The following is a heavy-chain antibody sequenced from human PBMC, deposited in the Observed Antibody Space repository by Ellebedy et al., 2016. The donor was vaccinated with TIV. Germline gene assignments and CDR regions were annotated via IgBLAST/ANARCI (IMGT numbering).Heavy chain of an antibody. CDR1: GFTFSNYA. V-gene: IGHV3-13*01. CDR3: VRGSRTVGGIYYYTGMDV. D-gene: IGHD3-10*01. J-gene: IGHJ6*02. Sequence: PGGSLRLSCAASGFTFSNYAMNWVRQAPGKGLEWVSAVGTAGDTYYPDSVKGRFTISRENAKNSLYLQMNSLTGEDTAVYYCVRGSRTVGGIYYYTGMDVWGQGTTVTVSS. CDR2: VGTAGDT.